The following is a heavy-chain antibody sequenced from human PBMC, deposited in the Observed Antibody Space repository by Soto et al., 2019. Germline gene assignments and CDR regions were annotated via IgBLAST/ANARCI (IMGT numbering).Heavy chain of an antibody. V-gene: IGHV4-34*01. CDR1: GGSFSGYY. CDR2: INHSGST. Sequence: SETLSLTCAVYGGSFSGYYWSWIRQPPGKGLEWIGEINHSGSTNYNPSLKSRVTISVDTSKNQFSLKLSSVTAADTAVYYCAIDSSAQYNWFDPWGQGTLVTVSS. J-gene: IGHJ5*02. CDR3: AIDSSAQYNWFDP. D-gene: IGHD6-19*01.